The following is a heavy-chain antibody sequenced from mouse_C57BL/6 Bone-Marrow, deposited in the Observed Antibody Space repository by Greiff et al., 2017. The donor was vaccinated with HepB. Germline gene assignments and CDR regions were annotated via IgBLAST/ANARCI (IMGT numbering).Heavy chain of an antibody. CDR3: ARERVLRHHAMDY. Sequence: EVKLMESGPGLVKPSQSLSLTCSVTGYSITSGYYWNWIRQFPGNKLEWMGYISYDGSNNYNPSLKNRISITRDTSKNQFFLKLNSVTTEDTATYYCARERVLRHHAMDYWGQGTSVTVSS. D-gene: IGHD1-2*01. J-gene: IGHJ4*01. V-gene: IGHV3-6*01. CDR2: ISYDGSN. CDR1: GYSITSGYY.